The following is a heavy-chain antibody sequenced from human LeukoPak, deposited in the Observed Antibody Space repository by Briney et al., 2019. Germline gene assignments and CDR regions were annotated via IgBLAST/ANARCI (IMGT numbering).Heavy chain of an antibody. Sequence: GASVKVFCKASGFGFSTYDINWVRQAAGQGLEWMGWINPKSNNTGFAQRFQGRVTMTTNTSINIAYMELGSLTSEDTAVYFCARGRGFLPAASPFDYWGQGTLVTVSS. CDR1: GFGFSTYD. CDR2: INPKSNNT. J-gene: IGHJ4*02. D-gene: IGHD2-2*01. V-gene: IGHV1-8*01. CDR3: ARGRGFLPAASPFDY.